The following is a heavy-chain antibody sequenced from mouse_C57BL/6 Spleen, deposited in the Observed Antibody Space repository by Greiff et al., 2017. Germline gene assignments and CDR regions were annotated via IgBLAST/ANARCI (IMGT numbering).Heavy chain of an antibody. D-gene: IGHD2-4*01. CDR3: ASGRLRYFDY. CDR2: ISYDGSN. V-gene: IGHV3-6*01. Sequence: EVQLQQSGPGLVKPSPSLSLTCSVTGYSITSGYYWNWIRQFPGNKREWMGYISYDGSNNYNPSLKNQIAITRDTSKNQFFLKLNSVTTEDTATYYCASGRLRYFDYWGQGTTLTVSS. J-gene: IGHJ2*01. CDR1: GYSITSGYY.